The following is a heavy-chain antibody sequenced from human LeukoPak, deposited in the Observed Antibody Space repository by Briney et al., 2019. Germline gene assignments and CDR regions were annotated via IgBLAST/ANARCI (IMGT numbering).Heavy chain of an antibody. J-gene: IGHJ6*03. CDR1: GYTFTSYD. CDR3: AREVGYCSSTSCYLNYYYYYYYMDV. CDR2: MNPNSGNT. Sequence: GASVKVSCKASGYTFTSYDINWVRQATGQGLEWMGWMNPNSGNTGYAQKFQGRVTMTRNTSISTAYMELSSLRSEDTAVYYCAREVGYCSSTSCYLNYYYYYYYMDVWGKGTTVTVSS. D-gene: IGHD2-2*01. V-gene: IGHV1-8*01.